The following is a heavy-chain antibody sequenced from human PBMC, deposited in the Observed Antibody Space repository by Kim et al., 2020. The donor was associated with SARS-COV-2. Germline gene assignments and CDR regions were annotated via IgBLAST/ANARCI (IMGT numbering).Heavy chain of an antibody. CDR1: GFTFSSYA. CDR3: ARGGPWGNQKTFVDTAMVIHFDY. J-gene: IGHJ4*02. CDR2: ISYDGSNK. V-gene: IGHV3-30-3*01. D-gene: IGHD5-18*01. Sequence: GGSLRLSCAASGFTFSSYAMHWVRQAPGKGLEWVAVISYDGSNKYYADSVKGRFTISRDNSKNTLYLQMNSLRAEDTAVYYCARGGPWGNQKTFVDTAMVIHFDYWGQGTLVTVSS.